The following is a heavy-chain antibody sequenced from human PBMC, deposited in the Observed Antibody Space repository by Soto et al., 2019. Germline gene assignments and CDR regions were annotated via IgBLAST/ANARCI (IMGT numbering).Heavy chain of an antibody. J-gene: IGHJ4*02. Sequence: SGTLSLTCTVSGGSISSYYWSWIRQPPGKGLEWIGYIYYSGSTNYNPSLKSRVTISVDTSKNQFSLKLSSVTAADTAVYYCARLLYSSSWFDYWGQGTLVTVSS. V-gene: IGHV4-59*08. CDR3: ARLLYSSSWFDY. D-gene: IGHD6-13*01. CDR2: IYYSGST. CDR1: GGSISSYY.